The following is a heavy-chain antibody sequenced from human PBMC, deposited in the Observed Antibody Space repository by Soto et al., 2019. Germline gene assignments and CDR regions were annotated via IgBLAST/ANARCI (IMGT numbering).Heavy chain of an antibody. CDR3: TTSMGFYYYDSSGYYRFDY. J-gene: IGHJ4*02. CDR1: GFTFSNAW. D-gene: IGHD3-22*01. V-gene: IGHV3-15*07. CDR2: IKSKTDGGTT. Sequence: GESLKISCAASGFTFSNAWMNWVRQAPGKGLEWVGRIKSKTDGGTTDYAAPVKGRFTISRDDSKNTLYLQMNSLKTEDTAVYYCTTSMGFYYYDSSGYYRFDYWGQGTLVTVSS.